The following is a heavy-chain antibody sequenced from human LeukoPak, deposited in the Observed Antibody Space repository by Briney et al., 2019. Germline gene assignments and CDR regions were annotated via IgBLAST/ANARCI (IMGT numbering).Heavy chain of an antibody. D-gene: IGHD6-13*01. J-gene: IGHJ2*01. CDR2: IYYSGSA. Sequence: SETLSLTCSVSGGSISSYYWSWVRQPPGKGLEWLWYIYYSGSANYDPTPKNGVSISVDTYKNHFSLKLRSVTAADTAVYYCARTEGSSSWASYWYFDFWGRGTLVTVSS. CDR1: GGSISSYY. CDR3: ARTEGSSSWASYWYFDF. V-gene: IGHV4-59*08.